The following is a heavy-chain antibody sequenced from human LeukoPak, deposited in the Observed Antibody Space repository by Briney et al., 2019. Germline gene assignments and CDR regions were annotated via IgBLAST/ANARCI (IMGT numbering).Heavy chain of an antibody. J-gene: IGHJ1*01. Sequence: TLSLTCTVSGVSISRGVLYWSCPRHPPGRGRVWFGHIYYSGSHYYNPSLKSRDSISEDTSQNHFSLQLSSVTAADTALYYCASYIVVVPAHAEYFQHWGRAPWSPSPQ. D-gene: IGHD2-2*01. CDR1: GVSISRGVLY. CDR2: IYYSGSH. CDR3: ASYIVVVPAHAEYFQH. V-gene: IGHV4-30-4*08.